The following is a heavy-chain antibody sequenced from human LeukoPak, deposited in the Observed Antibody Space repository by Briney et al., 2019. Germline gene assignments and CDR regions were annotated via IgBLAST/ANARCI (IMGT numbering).Heavy chain of an antibody. CDR1: GFTFSNDW. CDR2: IKQDGNEK. CDR3: ARSLVRGAPDY. V-gene: IGHV3-7*01. D-gene: IGHD3-10*01. J-gene: IGHJ4*02. Sequence: PGGSLRLSCAASGFTFSNDWMSSVRQAPGKGLEWVANIKQDGNEKYYVDSVRGRFTISRDNAKNSLYLQMNSLRVEDTAVYYCARSLVRGAPDYWGQGTLVTVSS.